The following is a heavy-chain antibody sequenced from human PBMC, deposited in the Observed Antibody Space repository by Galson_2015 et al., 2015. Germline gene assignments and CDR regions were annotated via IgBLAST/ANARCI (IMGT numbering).Heavy chain of an antibody. V-gene: IGHV3-7*01. Sequence: SPRLCCAASGFTFSSSWLSWGRQAPGKGLEWVANIKQAGSERYYVDSVKGRFTISRDNAKNSLYLQMNSLRAEDTAVYYCAREWLPERKYYYYGMDVWGQGTTVTVSS. CDR3: AREWLPERKYYYYGMDV. CDR2: IKQAGSER. CDR1: GFTFSSSW. J-gene: IGHJ6*02. D-gene: IGHD3-22*01.